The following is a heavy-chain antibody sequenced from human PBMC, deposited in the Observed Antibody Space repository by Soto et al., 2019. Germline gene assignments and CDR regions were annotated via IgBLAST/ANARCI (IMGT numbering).Heavy chain of an antibody. D-gene: IGHD5-18*01. V-gene: IGHV3-33*01. CDR1: GFTFSSYG. CDR2: IWYDGSNK. CDR3: ARELRGYSYFAYYGMDV. J-gene: IGHJ6*02. Sequence: QVQLVESGGGVVQPGRSLRLSCAASGFTFSSYGMHWVRQAPGKGLEWVAVIWYDGSNKYYADSVKGRFTIPRDNSKNTLYLQMNSRRAVDTAVYYCARELRGYSYFAYYGMDVWGQGTTVTVSS.